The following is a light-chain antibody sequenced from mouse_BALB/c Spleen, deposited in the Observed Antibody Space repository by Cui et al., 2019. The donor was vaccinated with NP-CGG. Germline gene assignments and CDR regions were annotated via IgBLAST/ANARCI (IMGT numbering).Light chain of an antibody. CDR2: GTK. Sequence: QPVVTQEPAPTTSPGETVTLTCRSSTGAVTTRNYANWVQEKSDHLFSGLIGGTKNRAPGVPARFSGSLIGDKAALTITGAQTEDEAIYFCALWYSNHWVFGGGTKLTVL. J-gene: IGLJ1*01. CDR1: TGAVTTRNY. CDR3: ALWYSNHWV. V-gene: IGLV1*01.